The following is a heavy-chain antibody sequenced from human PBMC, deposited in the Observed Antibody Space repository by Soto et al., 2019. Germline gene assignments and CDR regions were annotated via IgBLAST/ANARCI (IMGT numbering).Heavy chain of an antibody. CDR2: IVVGSGNT. CDR3: ALIAHGKDAYYYDGMDV. V-gene: IGHV1-58*01. D-gene: IGHD3-22*01. Sequence: AASVKVSCKASGFTFTSSAVQWVRQARGQRLEWIGWIVVGSGNTNYAQKFQERVTITRDMSTSTAYMELSSLRSEDTAVYYCALIAHGKDAYYYDGMDVWGQGTTVTVSS. CDR1: GFTFTSSA. J-gene: IGHJ6*02.